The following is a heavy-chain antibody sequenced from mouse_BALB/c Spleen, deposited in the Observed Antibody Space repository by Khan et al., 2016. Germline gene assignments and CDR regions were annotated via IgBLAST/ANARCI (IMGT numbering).Heavy chain of an antibody. CDR3: ARDPFYYYGSGDWYFDV. CDR1: GYSITSGYY. V-gene: IGHV3-6*02. D-gene: IGHD1-1*01. J-gene: IGHJ1*03. CDR2: ISYDGSN. Sequence: EVQLQESGPGLVKPSQSPSLTCSVTGYSITSGYYWNWLRQFPGNKLEWMGYISYDGSNNYNPSLKNRISITRDTSKNQFFLQLNSVTTEDTATYYCARDPFYYYGSGDWYFDVWGTGTTVTVSS.